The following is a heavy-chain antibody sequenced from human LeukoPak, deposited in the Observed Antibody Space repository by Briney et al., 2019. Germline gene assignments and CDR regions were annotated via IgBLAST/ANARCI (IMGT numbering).Heavy chain of an antibody. CDR2: ISGSGGST. CDR3: ANPDIVVVPAAS. J-gene: IGHJ4*02. D-gene: IGHD2-2*01. Sequence: GGSLRLSCAASGFTFSSYAMSWVRQAPGKGLGWVSAISGSGGSTYYADSVKGRFTISRGNSKNTLYLQMNSLRAEDTAVYYCANPDIVVVPAASWGQGTLVTVSS. V-gene: IGHV3-23*01. CDR1: GFTFSSYA.